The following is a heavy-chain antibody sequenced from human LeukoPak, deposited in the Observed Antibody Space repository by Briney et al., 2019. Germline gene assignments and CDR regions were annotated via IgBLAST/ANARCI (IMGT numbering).Heavy chain of an antibody. CDR1: GFTFSSYS. CDR3: ARDYGGYANWFDP. CDR2: ISSSSSYI. V-gene: IGHV3-21*01. Sequence: GGSLRLSCAASGFTFSSYSMNWVRQAQGKGLEWVSSISSSSSYIYYADSVKGRFTISRDNAKNSLYLQMNSLRAEDTAVYYCARDYGGYANWFDPWGQGTLVSVSS. J-gene: IGHJ5*02. D-gene: IGHD4-17*01.